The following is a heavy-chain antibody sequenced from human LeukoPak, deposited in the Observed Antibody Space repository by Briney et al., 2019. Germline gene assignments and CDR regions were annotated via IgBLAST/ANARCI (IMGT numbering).Heavy chain of an antibody. D-gene: IGHD1-26*01. CDR2: IYHSGST. CDR1: GGSISSSNW. Sequence: SGTLSLTCAVSGGSISSSNWWSWVRQPPGKGLEWIGEIYHSGSTNYNPSLKSRVTISVDKSKNQFSLKLSSVTAADTAVYYCASSLGSYSDYYYGMDVWGQGTTVTVSS. J-gene: IGHJ6*02. V-gene: IGHV4-4*02. CDR3: ASSLGSYSDYYYGMDV.